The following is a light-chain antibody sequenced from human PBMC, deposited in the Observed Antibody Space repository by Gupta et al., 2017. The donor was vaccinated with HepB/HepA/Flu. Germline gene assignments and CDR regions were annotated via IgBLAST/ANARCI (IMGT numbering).Light chain of an antibody. CDR1: QSISSH. CDR2: DAS. J-gene: IGKJ2*01. V-gene: IGKV1-39*01. CDR3: QQNNNSPHT. Sequence: DIQMTQSPSSLSASVGDRVTITCRASQSISSHVNWYQQTPGKAPKVLIYDASTLQSGVPSRFSGRGSGTDFTLTISSLHPEDVASYYCQQNNNSPHTFGLGTKVEIK.